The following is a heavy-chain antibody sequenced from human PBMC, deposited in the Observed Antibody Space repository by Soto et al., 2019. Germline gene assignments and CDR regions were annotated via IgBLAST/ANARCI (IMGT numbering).Heavy chain of an antibody. CDR3: PKEYGSGSYALDY. CDR2: ISGSGGST. CDR1: GFTFSSYA. Sequence: VGSLRLSCAASGFTFSSYAMSWVLQAPGKGLEWVSAISGSGGSTYYADSVKGRFTISRDNSKNTLYLQMNSLRAEDTAVHYCPKEYGSGSYALDYWGQGTLVTSPQ. J-gene: IGHJ4*02. D-gene: IGHD3-16*01. V-gene: IGHV3-23*01.